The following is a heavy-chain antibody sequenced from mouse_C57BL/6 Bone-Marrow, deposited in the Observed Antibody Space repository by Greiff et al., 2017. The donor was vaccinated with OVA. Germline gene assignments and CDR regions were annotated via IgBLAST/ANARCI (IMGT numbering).Heavy chain of an antibody. D-gene: IGHD1-1*01. Sequence: EVQVVESGAELVRPGASVKLSCTASGFNIKDDYMHWVKQRPEQGLEWIGWIDPENGDTEYASKFQGKATITADTSSNTAYLQLSSLTSEDTAVYYCTTDYYGSRDFDYWGQGTTLTVSS. CDR2: IDPENGDT. J-gene: IGHJ2*01. CDR3: TTDYYGSRDFDY. V-gene: IGHV14-4*01. CDR1: GFNIKDDY.